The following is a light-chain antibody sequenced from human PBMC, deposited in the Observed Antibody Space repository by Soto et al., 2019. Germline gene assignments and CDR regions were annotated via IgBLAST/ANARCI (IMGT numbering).Light chain of an antibody. CDR3: QSYDSSLTVV. CDR1: SSNIGSNA. Sequence: QSVLTQPPSAPGTPGQRVTISCSGSSSNIGSNAVNWYQQLPGTAPKLLIYSNNQRPSGVPDRFSGSKSGTSASLAISGLQSGDEAEYFCQSYDSSLTVVFGGGTKLTVL. V-gene: IGLV1-44*01. J-gene: IGLJ2*01. CDR2: SNN.